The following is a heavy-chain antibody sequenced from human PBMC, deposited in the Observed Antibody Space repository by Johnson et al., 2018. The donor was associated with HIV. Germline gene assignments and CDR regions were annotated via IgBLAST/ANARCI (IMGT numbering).Heavy chain of an antibody. CDR1: GFTFSSYA. J-gene: IGHJ3*02. Sequence: QVQLVESGGGLVQPGRSLRLSCAASGFTFSSYAMHWVRQAPGKGLEWVAVISYDGSKKYYADSVKGRFTISRDNSKNTLYLQMHSLRADDTAVYYCASGEDYGGNYGAFDSWGQGTMVTVSS. CDR3: ASGEDYGGNYGAFDS. CDR2: ISYDGSKK. V-gene: IGHV3-30*04. D-gene: IGHD4-23*01.